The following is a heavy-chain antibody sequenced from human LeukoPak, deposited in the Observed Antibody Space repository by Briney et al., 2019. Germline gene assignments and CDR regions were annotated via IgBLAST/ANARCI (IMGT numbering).Heavy chain of an antibody. CDR3: SKDQGYSYGYGPWYFDL. CDR1: GLTFSSYA. D-gene: IGHD5-18*01. CDR2: IGGSGGST. Sequence: GGSLRLSCAASGLTFSSYAMSWVRQAPGEGLEGVSAIGGSGGSTYYADSEKGRFTISRDNSKNTLYLQMNSLRAEDTAVYYCSKDQGYSYGYGPWYFDLWGRGTLVTVSS. V-gene: IGHV3-23*01. J-gene: IGHJ2*01.